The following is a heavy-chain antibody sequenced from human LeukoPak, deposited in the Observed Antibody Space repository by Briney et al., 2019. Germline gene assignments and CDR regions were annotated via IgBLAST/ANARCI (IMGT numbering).Heavy chain of an antibody. D-gene: IGHD1-26*01. J-gene: IGHJ4*02. Sequence: GGSLRLSSAPSGFIFSSYAMHWVRQAAGKVLEWVAVISSAGNNKYYANSVTGRLNITKDNHKNTLYLQMNGPKAEDTAVYYCALHGRGGYSTGRRRLDFWGQGTLVTVSS. CDR1: GFIFSSYA. CDR3: ALHGRGGYSTGRRRLDF. V-gene: IGHV3-30-3*01. CDR2: ISSAGNNK.